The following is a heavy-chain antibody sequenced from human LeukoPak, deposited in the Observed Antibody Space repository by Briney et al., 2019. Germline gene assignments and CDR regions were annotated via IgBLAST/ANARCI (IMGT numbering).Heavy chain of an antibody. CDR1: GDSVSAGVY. CDR3: ARHPPYGDNGLDWLDP. CDR2: IYHSGST. J-gene: IGHJ5*02. D-gene: IGHD4-17*01. V-gene: IGHV4-38-2*02. Sequence: PSETLSLTCTVSGDSVSAGVYWAWTRQPPGKGRGWIGRIYHSGSTYYNPSLQSRVNISVDKSKNQFSLNLSSVTAADTAIYFCARHPPYGDNGLDWLDPWGQGAPVTVSS.